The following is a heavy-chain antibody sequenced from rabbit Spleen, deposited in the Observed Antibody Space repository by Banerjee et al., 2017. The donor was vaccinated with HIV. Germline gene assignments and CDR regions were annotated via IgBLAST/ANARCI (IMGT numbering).Heavy chain of an antibody. CDR1: GFAFTTYY. Sequence: QEQLKETGGGLVQPGGSLTLSCKASGFAFTTYYMSWVRQAPGKGPEWIACIYTGDGTTYYASWAKGRFTITRSTSLNTVTLQMTSLTAADTATYFCARWNYGLDLWGQGTLVTVS. J-gene: IGHJ3*01. V-gene: IGHV1S47*01. CDR2: IYTGDGTT. D-gene: IGHD1-1*01. CDR3: ARWNYGLDL.